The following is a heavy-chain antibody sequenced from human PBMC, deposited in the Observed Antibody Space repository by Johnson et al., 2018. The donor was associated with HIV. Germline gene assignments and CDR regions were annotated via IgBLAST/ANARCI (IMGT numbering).Heavy chain of an antibody. CDR2: IKQDGSEK. D-gene: IGHD1-26*01. J-gene: IGHJ3*02. CDR1: GFTFSSYW. CDR3: AKGDLPWYSGSYYDAFDI. Sequence: VQLVESGGGLVQPGGSLRLSCAASGFTFSSYWMIWVRQAPGKGLEWVANIKQDGSEKYYVDSVKGRFTISRDNAKNSLYLQTNSLIAEDTAVYYCAKGDLPWYSGSYYDAFDIWGRGTMVTVSS. V-gene: IGHV3-7*03.